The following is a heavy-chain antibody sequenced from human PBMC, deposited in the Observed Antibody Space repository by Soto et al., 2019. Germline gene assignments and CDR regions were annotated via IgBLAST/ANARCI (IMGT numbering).Heavy chain of an antibody. CDR2: ISGSAATT. CDR1: GFTFSSYA. D-gene: IGHD2-15*01. J-gene: IGHJ6*03. CDR3: ARGPRYCSGYSCDYYMDV. Sequence: EVQLLESGGGLVQPGGSLRLSCAASGFTFSSYAMSWVRQAPGKGLEWVSAISGSAATTFYADSVKGRFTVSRDNSKNTLYLQMNSLRAEDTAVSYCARGPRYCSGYSCDYYMDVWGKGTTVTVSS. V-gene: IGHV3-23*01.